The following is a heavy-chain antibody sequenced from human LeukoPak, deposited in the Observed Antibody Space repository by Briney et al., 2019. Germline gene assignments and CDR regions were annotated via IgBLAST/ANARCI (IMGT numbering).Heavy chain of an antibody. CDR3: ARDSAVTDYGDYGDAFDI. V-gene: IGHV1-24*01. Sequence: ASVKVSCKVSGYTLTELSMHWVRQAPGKGLEWMGGFDPEDGETIYAQKFQGRVTMTEDTSTDTAYMELRSLRSDDTAVYYCARDSAVTDYGDYGDAFDIWGQGTMVTVSS. D-gene: IGHD4-17*01. CDR1: GYTLTELS. J-gene: IGHJ3*02. CDR2: FDPEDGET.